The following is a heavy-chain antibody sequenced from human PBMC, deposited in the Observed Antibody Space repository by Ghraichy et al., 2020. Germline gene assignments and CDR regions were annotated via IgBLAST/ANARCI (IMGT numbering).Heavy chain of an antibody. CDR3: ARANRPAARFQYYGMDV. Sequence: ASVKVSCKASGYTFSSYGINWVRQAPGQGLEWMGWISAYNGHTNYAQKLQGRVTMTTDTSTSTAYMELRSLRSDDTAVYYCARANRPAARFQYYGMDVWGQGTTVTVSS. D-gene: IGHD2-2*01. J-gene: IGHJ6*02. V-gene: IGHV1-18*01. CDR1: GYTFSSYG. CDR2: ISAYNGHT.